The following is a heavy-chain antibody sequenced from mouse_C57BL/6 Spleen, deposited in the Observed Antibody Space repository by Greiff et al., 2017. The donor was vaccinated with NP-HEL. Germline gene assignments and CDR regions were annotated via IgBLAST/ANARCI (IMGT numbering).Heavy chain of an antibody. J-gene: IGHJ4*01. CDR1: GFTFSDYG. V-gene: IGHV5-17*01. CDR2: ISSGSSTI. CDR3: ARGVGDYHYAMDY. Sequence: EVKLMESGGGLVKPGGSLKLSCAASGFTFSDYGMHWVRQAPEKGLEWVAYISSGSSTIYYADTVKGRFTISRDNAKNTLFLQMTSLRSEDTAMYYCARGVGDYHYAMDYWGQGTSVTVSS. D-gene: IGHD2-4*01.